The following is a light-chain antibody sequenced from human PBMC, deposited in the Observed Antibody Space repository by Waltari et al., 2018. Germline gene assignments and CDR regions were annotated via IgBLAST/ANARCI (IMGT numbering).Light chain of an antibody. J-gene: IGLJ3*02. V-gene: IGLV2-11*01. CDR3: CSCVGRNIYWV. CDR2: DIN. Sequence: QSALTQPRSVSGSPGQPVTISCTGTSSDVGANNFVSWYQHPPDKAPKLIIYDINKRPSGVPDRFSGSKSGNTASLTISGLQAEDEADYYCCSCVGRNIYWVFGGGTKLTVL. CDR1: SSDVGANNF.